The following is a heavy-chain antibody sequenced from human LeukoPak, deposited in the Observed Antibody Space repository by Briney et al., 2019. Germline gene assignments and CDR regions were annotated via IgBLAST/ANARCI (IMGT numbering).Heavy chain of an antibody. CDR1: GFTFSSYA. V-gene: IGHV3-23*01. J-gene: IGHJ6*02. D-gene: IGHD2-15*01. CDR2: ISGSGGST. Sequence: GGSLRLSCAASGFTFSSYAMSWVRQAPGKGLEWVSVISGSGGSTYCADSVKGRFTISRDNSKNTLYLQMNSLRAEDTAVYYCAKDSGGSSRIYYYYGMDVWGQGTTVTVSS. CDR3: AKDSGGSSRIYYYYGMDV.